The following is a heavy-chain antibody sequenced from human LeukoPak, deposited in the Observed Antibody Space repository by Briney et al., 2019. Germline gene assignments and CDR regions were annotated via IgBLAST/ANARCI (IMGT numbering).Heavy chain of an antibody. CDR1: GFTFSNYA. CDR2: ISGSGSNT. Sequence: GGSLRLSCAASGFTFSNYAMSWVRQAPGKGLEWVSAISGSGSNTYYADSVEGRFTISRDNSKNTLYPQMNSLRAEDTAVYYCAKGGGYSYGGFDYWGQGTLVTVSS. J-gene: IGHJ4*02. D-gene: IGHD5-18*01. V-gene: IGHV3-23*01. CDR3: AKGGGYSYGGFDY.